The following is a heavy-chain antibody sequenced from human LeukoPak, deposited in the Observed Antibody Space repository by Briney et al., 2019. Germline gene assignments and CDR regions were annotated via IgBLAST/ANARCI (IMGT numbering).Heavy chain of an antibody. Sequence: GGSLRLSCAASGFTFSDYYMSWTRQAPGKGLEWVSAISGSGGSTYYADSVKGRFTISRDNSKNTLYLQMNSLRAEDTAVYYCAKAASEDDSSGYPSLFDPWGQGTLVTVSS. V-gene: IGHV3-23*01. J-gene: IGHJ5*02. CDR3: AKAASEDDSSGYPSLFDP. D-gene: IGHD3-22*01. CDR2: ISGSGGST. CDR1: GFTFSDYY.